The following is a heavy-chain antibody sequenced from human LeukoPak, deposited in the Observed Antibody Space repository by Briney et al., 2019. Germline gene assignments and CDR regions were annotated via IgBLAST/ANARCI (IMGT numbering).Heavy chain of an antibody. V-gene: IGHV3-23*01. CDR2: ISDSGAST. D-gene: IGHD3-22*01. J-gene: IGHJ4*02. CDR1: GSAFSSYA. Sequence: GGSLRLSCAASGSAFSSYAMSWVRQAPGKGLEWVSTISDSGASTYCADSVKGRFTISRDNSKNTLYLQMNSLRAEDTAVYYCATEDLIYDSSGYYDDYWGQGTLVTVSS. CDR3: ATEDLIYDSSGYYDDY.